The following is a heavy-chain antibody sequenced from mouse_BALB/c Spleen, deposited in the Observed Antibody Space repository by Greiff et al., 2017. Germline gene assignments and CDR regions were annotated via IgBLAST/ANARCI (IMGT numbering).Heavy chain of an antibody. CDR1: GYSITSDYA. V-gene: IGHV3-2*02. CDR2: ISYSGST. CDR3: ALYYDYGRYFDV. Sequence: EVQLQESGPGLVKPSQSLSLTCTVTGYSITSDYAWNWIRQFPGNKLEWMGYISYSGSTSYNPSLKSRISITRDTSKNQFFLQLNSVTTEDTATYYCALYYDYGRYFDVWGAGTTVTVSS. D-gene: IGHD2-4*01. J-gene: IGHJ1*01.